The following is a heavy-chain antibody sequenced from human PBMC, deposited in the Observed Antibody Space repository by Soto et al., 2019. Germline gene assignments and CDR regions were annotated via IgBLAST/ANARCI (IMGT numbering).Heavy chain of an antibody. D-gene: IGHD3-22*01. Sequence: PSETLSLTCTVSGGSISSYYWSWIRQPPGKGLEWIGYIYYSGSTNYNPSLKSRVTISVDTSKNQFSLKLSSVTAADTAVYYCASSYYYDSSGYPSDYWGRGTLVTAS. CDR1: GGSISSYY. CDR2: IYYSGST. CDR3: ASSYYYDSSGYPSDY. J-gene: IGHJ4*02. V-gene: IGHV4-59*01.